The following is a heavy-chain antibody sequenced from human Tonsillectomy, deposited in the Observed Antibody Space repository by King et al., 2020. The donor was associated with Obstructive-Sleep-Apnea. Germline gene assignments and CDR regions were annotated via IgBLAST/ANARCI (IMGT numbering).Heavy chain of an antibody. D-gene: IGHD5-12*01. CDR1: GGSISNYY. CDR3: ARHRGVEDYGGYGDYFDY. CDR2: MYYSGNT. J-gene: IGHJ4*02. Sequence: QLQESGPGLVKPSETLSLTCTVSGGSISNYYWSWIRQPPWKGLEWIGYMYYSGNTNFNPSLKSRVTISADTSKIQFSLGRRSVTAADTAVYYCARHRGVEDYGGYGDYFDYWGQGTLVTVSS. V-gene: IGHV4-59*08.